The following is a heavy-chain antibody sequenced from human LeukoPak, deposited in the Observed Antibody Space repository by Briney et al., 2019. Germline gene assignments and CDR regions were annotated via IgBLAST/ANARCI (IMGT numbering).Heavy chain of an antibody. CDR1: GFTFSSYW. CDR2: INSDGSST. CDR3: AKDPWHCAGDCYASNWFDP. D-gene: IGHD2-21*02. J-gene: IGHJ5*02. V-gene: IGHV3-74*01. Sequence: GGSLRLSCAASGFTFSSYWMHWVRQAPGKGLVWVSRINSDGSSTSYADSVKGRFTISRDNAKNTLYLQMNSLRAEDTAVYYCAKDPWHCAGDCYASNWFDPWGQGTLVTVSS.